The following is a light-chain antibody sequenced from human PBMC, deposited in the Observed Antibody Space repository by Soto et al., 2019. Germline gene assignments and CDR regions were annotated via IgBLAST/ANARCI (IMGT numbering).Light chain of an antibody. CDR1: QSISSY. CDR3: QQSYSTCT. Sequence: DIQMTQSPSSLSASVGDRVTITFRASQSISSYLNWYQQKPGKAPKLLIYAASSLQSGVPSRFSGSGSGTDFTLTISSLQPEDFATYYCQQSYSTCTFGQGTKVEIK. CDR2: AAS. J-gene: IGKJ1*01. V-gene: IGKV1-39*01.